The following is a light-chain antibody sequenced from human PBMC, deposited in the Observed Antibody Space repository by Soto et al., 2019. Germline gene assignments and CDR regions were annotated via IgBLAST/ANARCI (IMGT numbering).Light chain of an antibody. CDR3: QSDDNSLSGVV. Sequence: QSVLAQPPSVSGAPGQRVTISCTGSSSNIGAGYDVHWYQQVPGTAPKLLIYAKTNRPSGVPDRFSGSWSGTAASLAITGLRAEDEADYYCQSDDNSLSGVVFGGGTKLTVL. V-gene: IGLV1-40*01. CDR2: AKT. J-gene: IGLJ2*01. CDR1: SSNIGAGYD.